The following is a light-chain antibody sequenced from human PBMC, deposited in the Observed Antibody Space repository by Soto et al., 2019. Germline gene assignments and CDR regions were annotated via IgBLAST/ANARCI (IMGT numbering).Light chain of an antibody. CDR2: TGS. J-gene: IGKJ4*01. CDR3: QQANSCPLT. V-gene: IGKV1-12*01. CDR1: QGISNW. Sequence: DIQMTQSPSSVSASVGDRVSITCRASQGISNWLAWYQQKPGRAPKLLIYTGSSFQSGVPSRFSVTGSGTDFTLTISSLQPEDVATYYCQQANSCPLTFGGGTKVEIK.